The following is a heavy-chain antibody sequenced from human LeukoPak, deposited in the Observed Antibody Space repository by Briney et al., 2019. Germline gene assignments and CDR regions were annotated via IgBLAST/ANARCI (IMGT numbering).Heavy chain of an antibody. V-gene: IGHV4-31*03. CDR1: DGSISGGGYY. D-gene: IGHD2-15*01. CDR2: IYYGGTT. Sequence: SETLSLTCTVSDGSISGGGYYWNWIRQRPGQGLEWIGYIYYGGTTVYNPPLESRAFISVDTSQNQFSLKLSSVTAADTAVYYCAGYCSGGSCYGRTGMDVWGQGTTVTVSS. CDR3: AGYCSGGSCYGRTGMDV. J-gene: IGHJ6*02.